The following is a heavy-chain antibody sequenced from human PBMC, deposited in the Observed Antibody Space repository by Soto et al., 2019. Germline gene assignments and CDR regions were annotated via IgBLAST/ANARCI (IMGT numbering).Heavy chain of an antibody. D-gene: IGHD4-17*01. CDR2: IIPIFGTA. CDR3: ASGLDYGDSGNYFDY. CDR1: GGTFSSYA. V-gene: IGHV1-69*06. J-gene: IGHJ4*02. Sequence: QVQLVQSGAEVKKPGSSVKVSCKASGGTFSSYAISWVRQAPGQGLEWMGGIIPIFGTANYAQKFQGRGTSTADKSTSTAYVELSSLRSDDTAVYYCASGLDYGDSGNYFDYWGQGTLVTVSS.